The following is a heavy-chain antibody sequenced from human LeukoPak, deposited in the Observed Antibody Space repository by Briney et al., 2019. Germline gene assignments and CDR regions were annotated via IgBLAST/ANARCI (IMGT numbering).Heavy chain of an antibody. J-gene: IGHJ4*02. D-gene: IGHD6-19*01. CDR2: ISFDGSSK. V-gene: IGHV3-30*18. CDR3: AKDHKSGCLDY. CDR1: GFTFSSYG. Sequence: GGSLRLSCAASGFTFSSYGMHWARQAPGKGLEWVAVISFDGSSKYYADSVKGRFPISRDNSKNTLYLQMNSLRAEDTAIYYCAKDHKSGCLDYWGQGTLVTVSS.